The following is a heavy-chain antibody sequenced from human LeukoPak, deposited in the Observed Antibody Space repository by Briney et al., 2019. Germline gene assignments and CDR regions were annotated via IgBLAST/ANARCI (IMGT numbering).Heavy chain of an antibody. D-gene: IGHD3-3*01. Sequence: SETLSLTCTVSGGSISSYYWSWIRQPPGKGLEWIGCIYYSGSTNYNPSLKSRVTISVDTSKNQFSLKLSSVTAADTAVYYCARSGGYDFWSGYYYYYMDVWGKGTTVTVSS. J-gene: IGHJ6*03. CDR1: GGSISSYY. V-gene: IGHV4-59*01. CDR3: ARSGGYDFWSGYYYYYMDV. CDR2: IYYSGST.